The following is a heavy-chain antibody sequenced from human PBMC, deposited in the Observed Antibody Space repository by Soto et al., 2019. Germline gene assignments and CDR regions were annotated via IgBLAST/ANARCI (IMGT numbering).Heavy chain of an antibody. J-gene: IGHJ6*02. CDR2: ISGSGGST. D-gene: IGHD3-10*01. Sequence: EVQLLESGGGLVQPGGSLRLSCAASGFTFRSYAMTWVRQAPGKGLEWVSAISGSGGSTYYADSMKGRFTISRDNSKNTLYLQMNSLRAEDTPVYYCAKDTDYYGSGSSSDVWGQGTTVTVSS. CDR3: AKDTDYYGSGSSSDV. V-gene: IGHV3-23*01. CDR1: GFTFRSYA.